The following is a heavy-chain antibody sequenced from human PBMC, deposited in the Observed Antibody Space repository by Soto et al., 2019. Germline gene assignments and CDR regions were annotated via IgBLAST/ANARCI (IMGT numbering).Heavy chain of an antibody. Sequence: GGSLRLSCAASGFSVTNYWISWVRQAPGKGLEWVANVRRDGRDEYYADSVRGRFTISRDNAKNSVYLQMDSLRAEDTAVYYCASLDSMAAARGYWGQGTQVTVSS. V-gene: IGHV3-7*03. D-gene: IGHD6-6*01. CDR2: VRRDGRDE. J-gene: IGHJ4*02. CDR3: ASLDSMAAARGY. CDR1: GFSVTNYW.